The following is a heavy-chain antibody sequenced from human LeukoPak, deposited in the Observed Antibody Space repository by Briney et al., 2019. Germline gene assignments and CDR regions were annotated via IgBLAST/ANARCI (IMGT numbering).Heavy chain of an antibody. CDR2: ISGSGGST. J-gene: IGHJ3*02. CDR1: GFTFSSYA. V-gene: IGHV3-23*01. D-gene: IGHD3-10*01. CDR3: AKDPGFRPHYNAFDI. Sequence: GGSLRLSCAAPGFTFSSYAMSWVRQAPGKGLEWVSAISGSGGSTYYADSVEGRFTISRDNSKNTLYLQMNSLRAEDTAVYYCAKDPGFRPHYNAFDIWGQGTMVTVSS.